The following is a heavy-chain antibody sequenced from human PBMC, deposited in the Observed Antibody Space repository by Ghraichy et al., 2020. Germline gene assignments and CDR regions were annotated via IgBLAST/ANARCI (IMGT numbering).Heavy chain of an antibody. V-gene: IGHV3-30*18. CDR3: AKERDTSGYYSFRGDYYGMDV. CDR1: GFTFSRYG. Sequence: GGSLRLSCAGSGFTFSRYGMHWVRQAPDRGLEWVAVTSYDGSNKFYGGSVQGRFTISRDNSKNTLFLQMNSLRPDDTAVYYCAKERDTSGYYSFRGDYYGMDVWGQGTTVTVSS. J-gene: IGHJ6*02. D-gene: IGHD3-22*01. CDR2: TSYDGSNK.